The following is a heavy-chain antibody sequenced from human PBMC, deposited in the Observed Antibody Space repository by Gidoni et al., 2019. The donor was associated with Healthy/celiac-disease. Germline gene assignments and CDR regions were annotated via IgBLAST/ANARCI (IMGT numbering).Heavy chain of an antibody. Sequence: EVQLVESGGGVVRPGGSLRLSCAASGFTFDDYGMSWVRQAPGKGLEWVSGINWNGGSTGYADSVKGRFTISRDNAKNSLYLQMNSLRAEDTALYHCARKRYFDWQVDAFDIWGQGTMVTVSS. J-gene: IGHJ3*02. V-gene: IGHV3-20*01. CDR2: INWNGGST. CDR1: GFTFDDYG. CDR3: ARKRYFDWQVDAFDI. D-gene: IGHD3-9*01.